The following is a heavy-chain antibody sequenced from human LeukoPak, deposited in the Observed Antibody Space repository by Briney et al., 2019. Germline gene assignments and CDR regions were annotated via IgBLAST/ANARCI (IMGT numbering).Heavy chain of an antibody. J-gene: IGHJ4*02. CDR2: IYYSGST. CDR3: ARRATSSSSPFDY. Sequence: SETLPLTCTVSGGSISSSDDYWGWIRQPPGKGLEWIGAIYYSGSTNYNPSLKSRVTISVDTSKNQFSLKLSSVTAADTAVYYCARRATSSSSPFDYWGQGTLVTVSS. V-gene: IGHV4-39*07. D-gene: IGHD6-6*01. CDR1: GGSISSSDDY.